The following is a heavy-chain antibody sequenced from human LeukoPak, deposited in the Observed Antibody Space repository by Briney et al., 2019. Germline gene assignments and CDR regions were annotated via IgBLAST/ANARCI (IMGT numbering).Heavy chain of an antibody. D-gene: IGHD2-15*01. J-gene: IGHJ3*02. V-gene: IGHV4-39*07. CDR3: ARSAVVEDAFDI. Sequence: SETLSLTCTVPGGSISSSSYYWGWIRQPPGKGLEWIGSIYYSGSTYYNPSLKSRVTISVDTSKNQFSLKLSSVTAADTAVYYCARSAVVEDAFDIWGQGTMVTVSS. CDR2: IYYSGST. CDR1: GGSISSSSYY.